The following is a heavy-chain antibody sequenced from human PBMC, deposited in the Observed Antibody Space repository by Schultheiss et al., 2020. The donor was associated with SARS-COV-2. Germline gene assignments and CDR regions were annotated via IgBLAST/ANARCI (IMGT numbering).Heavy chain of an antibody. J-gene: IGHJ3*02. V-gene: IGHV4-59*12. Sequence: SETLSLTCTVSGGSISSYYCSWIRQPPGKGLEWIGYIYYSGSTNYNPSLKSRVIISVDTSKNQFSLKLSSVTAADTAVYYCASAPIVVVVAAQGEAFDIWGQGTMVTVSS. CDR1: GGSISSYY. D-gene: IGHD2-15*01. CDR2: IYYSGST. CDR3: ASAPIVVVVAAQGEAFDI.